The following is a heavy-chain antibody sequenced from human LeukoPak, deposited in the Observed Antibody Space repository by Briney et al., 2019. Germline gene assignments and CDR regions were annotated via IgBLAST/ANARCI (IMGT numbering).Heavy chain of an antibody. D-gene: IGHD3-16*02. Sequence: SETLSLTCTVSGGSISSYYWSWIRQPPGKGLEWIGYIHYSGSTNYNPSLKSRVTISVDTSKNQFSLKLSSVTAADTAVYYCARDRVADYVWGSYRYSNWFDPWGQGTLVTVSS. V-gene: IGHV4-59*01. J-gene: IGHJ5*02. CDR2: IHYSGST. CDR1: GGSISSYY. CDR3: ARDRVADYVWGSYRYSNWFDP.